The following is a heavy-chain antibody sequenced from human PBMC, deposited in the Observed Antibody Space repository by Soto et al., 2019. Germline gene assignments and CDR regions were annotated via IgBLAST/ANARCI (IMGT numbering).Heavy chain of an antibody. CDR1: GFTFSSYA. Sequence: GGSLRLSCAASGFTFSSYAMSWVRQAPGKGLEWVSAISGSGGSTYYADSVKGRFTISRDNSKNTLYLQMNSLRAEDTAVYYCANLGEARPAARFGGTSKLGAFDIWGQGTMVTVSS. CDR3: ANLGEARPAARFGGTSKLGAFDI. V-gene: IGHV3-23*01. D-gene: IGHD2-2*01. J-gene: IGHJ3*02. CDR2: ISGSGGST.